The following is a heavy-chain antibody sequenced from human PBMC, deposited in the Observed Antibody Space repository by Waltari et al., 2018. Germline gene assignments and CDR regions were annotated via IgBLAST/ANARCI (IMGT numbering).Heavy chain of an antibody. CDR1: GGSISSYY. Sequence: QVQLQESGPGLVKPSETLSLTCTVSGGSISSYYWSWIRQPPGKGLEWIGYIYYSGSTNYNPSLKSRVTISVDTSKNQFSLKLSSVTAADTAVYYCVSRGALTGVDYWGQGTLVTVSS. CDR2: IYYSGST. V-gene: IGHV4-59*01. D-gene: IGHD7-27*01. J-gene: IGHJ4*02. CDR3: VSRGALTGVDY.